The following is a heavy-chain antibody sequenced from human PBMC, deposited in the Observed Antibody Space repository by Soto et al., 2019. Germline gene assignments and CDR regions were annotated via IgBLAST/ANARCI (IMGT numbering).Heavy chain of an antibody. CDR2: LYWDNTR. CDR3: VRYTTVTYFDV. CDR1: GFSLYTRGVG. D-gene: IGHD2-2*02. V-gene: IGHV2-5*04. Sequence: QITLKESRPTLVKPTQTLTLTCSFSGFSLYTRGVGVGWVRQPPGKALEWLALLYWDNTRRYSPSLKNSLTIAKGTSENQVVLTMTNMEPEDTGTYYCVRYTTVTYFDVWGTGTTVTVSS. J-gene: IGHJ6*04.